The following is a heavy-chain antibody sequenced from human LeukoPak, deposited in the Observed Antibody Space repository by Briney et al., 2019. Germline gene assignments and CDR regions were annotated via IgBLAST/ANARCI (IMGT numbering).Heavy chain of an antibody. Sequence: AETLSLTCAVSGGSISSSHWWSWVRPPAGKGGGWSGEIYHSGSTNYNPSLKSRVTISLDKSKNQFSLKLSSVTAADTAVYYCARGDYGDYEMFNWFDPWGQGTLVTVSS. CDR3: ARGDYGDYEMFNWFDP. CDR1: GGSISSSHW. J-gene: IGHJ5*02. D-gene: IGHD4-17*01. CDR2: IYHSGST. V-gene: IGHV4-4*02.